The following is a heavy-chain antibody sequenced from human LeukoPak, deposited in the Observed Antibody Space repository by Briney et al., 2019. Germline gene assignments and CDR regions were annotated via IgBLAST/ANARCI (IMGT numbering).Heavy chain of an antibody. J-gene: IGHJ4*02. Sequence: ASVKVSCKASGGTFSSYAISWVRQAPGQGLEWMGGIIPIFGTANYAQKFQGRVTIAADKSTSTAYMELSSLRSEDTAVYYCAREGVMVRGVFDYWGQGTLVTVSS. D-gene: IGHD3-10*01. CDR3: AREGVMVRGVFDY. CDR1: GGTFSSYA. CDR2: IIPIFGTA. V-gene: IGHV1-69*06.